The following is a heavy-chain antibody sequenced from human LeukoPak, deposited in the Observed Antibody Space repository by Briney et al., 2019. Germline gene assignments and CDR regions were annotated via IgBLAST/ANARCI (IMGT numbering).Heavy chain of an antibody. Sequence: GGSLRLSCTASGFTFRDYWMHWIRQTPREGLVWVSRINGDETSRAYADSVEGRFTISRDNAKNTLYLQIDSLRAEDSAIYYCARDRAEHNWTYHTLFDYWGQGAPVTVSS. J-gene: IGHJ4*02. D-gene: IGHD1-7*01. CDR3: ARDRAEHNWTYHTLFDY. CDR1: GFTFRDYW. V-gene: IGHV3-74*01. CDR2: INGDETSR.